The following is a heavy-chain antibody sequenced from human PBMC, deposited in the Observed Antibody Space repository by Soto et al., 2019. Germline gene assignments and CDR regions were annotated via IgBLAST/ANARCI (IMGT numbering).Heavy chain of an antibody. D-gene: IGHD6-19*01. CDR1: GGSFSGYY. V-gene: IGHV4-34*01. Sequence: SETLSLTCAVYGGSFSGYYWSWIRQPPGKGLEWIGEINHSGSTNYNPSLKSRVTISVDTSKNQFSLKLSSVTAADTAVYYCARGTRIAVAGTGIGNYYCGMDVWGQGTTVTVSS. CDR2: INHSGST. CDR3: ARGTRIAVAGTGIGNYYCGMDV. J-gene: IGHJ6*02.